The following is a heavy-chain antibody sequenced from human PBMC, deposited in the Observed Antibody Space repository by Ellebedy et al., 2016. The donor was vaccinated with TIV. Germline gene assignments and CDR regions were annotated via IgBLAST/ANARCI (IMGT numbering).Heavy chain of an antibody. D-gene: IGHD3-10*01. CDR3: PKDREVGSHYYFDT. V-gene: IGHV3-23*01. Sequence: GGSLRLSCAASGFTFTNYAMSWVRQAPGRGLEWVSSISDNGARTYYADSVKGRFTISRDNSKNTLYLQMSSLRAEDTAIYYCPKDREVGSHYYFDTWGQGTLVTVSS. J-gene: IGHJ4*02. CDR1: GFTFTNYA. CDR2: ISDNGART.